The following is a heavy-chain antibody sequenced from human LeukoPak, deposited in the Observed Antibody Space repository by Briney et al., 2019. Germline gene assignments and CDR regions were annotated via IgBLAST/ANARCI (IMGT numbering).Heavy chain of an antibody. J-gene: IGHJ4*02. CDR3: ARGSYFDN. V-gene: IGHV1-18*01. CDR1: GYTFTTYR. Sequence: GAAVKVSCKASGYTFTTYRISWVRQSPGQGVEWMGWSSTYSDNTEYAQNLQGRVTMTTHTSPSTAYMDLRSLRSDDTAVYYCARGSYFDNWGQGTLVTVSS. CDR2: SSTYSDNT. D-gene: IGHD6-6*01.